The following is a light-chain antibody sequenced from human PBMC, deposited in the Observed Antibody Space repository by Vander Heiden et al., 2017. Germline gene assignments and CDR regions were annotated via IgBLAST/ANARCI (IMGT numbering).Light chain of an antibody. CDR2: DVT. Sequence: SALTQPASVSGSPAQSITLSCTGTSSDIGTYNFVSWYQQHPGKAPKLLIFDVTDRPSGVSDRFSGSKSGNTASLTISGLQAEDEAVYYCSSYTSSTAVVFGGGSKLTVL. V-gene: IGLV2-14*03. CDR1: SSDIGTYNF. J-gene: IGLJ3*02. CDR3: SSYTSSTAVV.